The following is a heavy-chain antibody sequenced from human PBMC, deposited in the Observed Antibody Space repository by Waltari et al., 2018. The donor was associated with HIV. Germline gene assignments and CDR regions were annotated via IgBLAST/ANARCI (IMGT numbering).Heavy chain of an antibody. J-gene: IGHJ4*02. Sequence: VQLVESGGGSIKTGGSLRLSCTASGFSVSNHWMDWVRQGPGKRLVWVARLNSDGSSRNYADAVKGRFVISRDNARNTVYLQLNSLRVEDTAMYFCARASHYIEFSTFDGDYYFDVWGRGTRVAVSS. D-gene: IGHD2-15*01. CDR2: LNSDGSSR. CDR3: ARASHYIEFSTFDGDYYFDV. CDR1: GFSVSNHW. V-gene: IGHV3-74*01.